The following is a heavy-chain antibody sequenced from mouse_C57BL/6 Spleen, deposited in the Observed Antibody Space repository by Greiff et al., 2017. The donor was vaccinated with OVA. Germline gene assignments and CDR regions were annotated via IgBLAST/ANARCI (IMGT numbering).Heavy chain of an antibody. V-gene: IGHV1-59*01. CDR1: GYTFTSYW. Sequence: QVQLQQPGAELVRPGTSVKLSCKASGYTFTSYWMHWVKQRPGQGLEWIGVIDPSDSYTNYNQKFKGKATLTVDTSSSTAYMQLSSLTSEDSAVYYCARPLYGSGWFAYWGQGTLVTVSA. CDR3: ARPLYGSGWFAY. J-gene: IGHJ3*01. CDR2: IDPSDSYT. D-gene: IGHD1-1*01.